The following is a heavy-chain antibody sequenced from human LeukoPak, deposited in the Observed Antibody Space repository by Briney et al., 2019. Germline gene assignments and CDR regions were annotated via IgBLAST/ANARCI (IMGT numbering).Heavy chain of an antibody. V-gene: IGHV3-66*01. J-gene: IGHJ4*02. D-gene: IGHD2-21*01. CDR2: IYSGGST. CDR3: AREGAYCGGDCYDY. CDR1: GFTVSSNY. Sequence: GGSLRLSCAASGFTVSSNYMSWVSQAPGKGLEWVSVIYSGGSTYYADSVKGRFTISRDNSKNTLYLQMNSLRAEDTAVYYCAREGAYCGGDCYDYWGQGTLVTVSS.